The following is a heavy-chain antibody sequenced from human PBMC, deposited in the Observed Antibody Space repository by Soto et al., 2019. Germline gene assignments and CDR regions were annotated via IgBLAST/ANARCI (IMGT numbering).Heavy chain of an antibody. Sequence: GGSLELSCAASGFTFSSYAMHLVRQAPGKGLEWVAVISYDGSNKYYADSVKGRFTISRDNSKNTLYLQMNSLRAEDTAVYYCAIFPTRTDTAMVFEYWGQGTLVTVSS. D-gene: IGHD5-18*01. CDR1: GFTFSSYA. J-gene: IGHJ4*02. V-gene: IGHV3-30-3*01. CDR2: ISYDGSNK. CDR3: AIFPTRTDTAMVFEY.